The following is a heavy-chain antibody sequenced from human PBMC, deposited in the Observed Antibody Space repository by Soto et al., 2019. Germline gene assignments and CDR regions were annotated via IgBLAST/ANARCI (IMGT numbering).Heavy chain of an antibody. CDR3: AKDLGSGKPYYYHAMAG. V-gene: IGHV3-30*18. J-gene: IGHJ6*02. CDR1: GFIFSRYG. D-gene: IGHD3-10*01. Sequence: QVQLVESGGGVVQPGRSLRLSCAASGFIFSRYGMHWVRQAPGKGLERVAVISYDGSNKYYAESVKGRFIISRDKSENTLYLQMNSLRAEDTAVYYGAKDLGSGKPYYYHAMAGWGQGTTVTFSS. CDR2: ISYDGSNK.